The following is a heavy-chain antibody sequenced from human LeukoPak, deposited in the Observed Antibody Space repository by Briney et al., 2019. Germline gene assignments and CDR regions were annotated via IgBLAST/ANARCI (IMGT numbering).Heavy chain of an antibody. J-gene: IGHJ4*02. V-gene: IGHV3-48*02. D-gene: IGHD2-21*01. CDR2: ISSSSTTI. CDR1: GGSISSSS. CDR3: ARERVIAAAGDGFDS. Sequence: PSETLSLTCTVSGGSISSSSYYWGWIRQPPGKGLEWVSYISSSSTTIFYADSVKGRFTISRDNAKNSLFLQMNGLRDEDTALYYCARERVIAAAGDGFDSWGQGTLVTVSS.